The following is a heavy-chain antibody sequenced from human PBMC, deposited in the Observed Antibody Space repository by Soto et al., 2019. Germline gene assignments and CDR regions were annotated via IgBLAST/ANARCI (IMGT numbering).Heavy chain of an antibody. CDR2: IWYDGSNK. CDR1: GFTVSSNY. Sequence: GGSLRLSCAASGFTVSSNYMSWVRQAPGKGLEWVAVIWYDGSNKYYADSVKGRFTISRDNSKDTLYLQMNSLRAEDTAVYYCARGGIAAAGTRYYYGMDVWGQGTTVTVSS. V-gene: IGHV3-33*08. CDR3: ARGGIAAAGTRYYYGMDV. J-gene: IGHJ6*02. D-gene: IGHD6-13*01.